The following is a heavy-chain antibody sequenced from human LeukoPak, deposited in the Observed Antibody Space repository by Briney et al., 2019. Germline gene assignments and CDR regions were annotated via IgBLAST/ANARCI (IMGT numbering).Heavy chain of an antibody. D-gene: IGHD6-13*01. Sequence: ASAKVSCKASGYTFTGYYMHWVRQAPGQGLEWMGWINPNSGGTNYAQKFQGRVTMTRDTSISTAYMELSRLRSDDTAVYYCARDLGIAAAARTTFYMDVWGKGTTVTVSS. CDR3: ARDLGIAAAARTTFYMDV. CDR1: GYTFTGYY. CDR2: INPNSGGT. V-gene: IGHV1-2*02. J-gene: IGHJ6*03.